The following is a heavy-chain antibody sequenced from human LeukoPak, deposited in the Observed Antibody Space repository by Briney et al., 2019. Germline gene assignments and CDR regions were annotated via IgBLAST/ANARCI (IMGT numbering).Heavy chain of an antibody. CDR2: INPRGGST. J-gene: IGHJ4*02. CDR3: ARDITHYYDSSGMDY. CDR1: GYTFTSYY. Sequence: ASVKVSCKASGYTFTSYYMHWMRQAPGQGPEWMGIINPRGGSTDYSHKFQGRVTMTRDMSTSTVYMELSSLRSEDTAVYYCARDITHYYDSSGMDYWGQGTLVTVSS. D-gene: IGHD3-22*01. V-gene: IGHV1-46*01.